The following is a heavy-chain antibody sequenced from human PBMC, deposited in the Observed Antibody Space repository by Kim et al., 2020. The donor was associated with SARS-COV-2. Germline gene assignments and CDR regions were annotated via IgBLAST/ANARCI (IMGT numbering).Heavy chain of an antibody. D-gene: IGHD3-22*01. CDR3: ARALGGYYDTPDV. J-gene: IGHJ6*02. CDR1: GFTFSSYS. V-gene: IGHV3-21*01. CDR2: ISSSSSYI. Sequence: GGSLRLSCAASGFTFSSYSMNWVRQAPGKGLEWVSSISSSSSYIYYADSVKGRFTISRDNAKNSLYLQMNSLRAEDTAVYYCARALGGYYDTPDVWGQGTTVTVSS.